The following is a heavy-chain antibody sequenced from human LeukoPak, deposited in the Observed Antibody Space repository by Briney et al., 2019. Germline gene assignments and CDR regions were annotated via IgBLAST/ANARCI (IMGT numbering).Heavy chain of an antibody. D-gene: IGHD6-13*01. CDR3: ARGYSSSWLGYFDY. Sequence: GGSLRLSCAASGFTFSSYGIHWVCQAPGKGLEWVAVVSSDGSIKYYADSGKGRFTISRDTSKNTVYLQMNSLGTEDTAFYYCARGYSSSWLGYFDYWGQGTLVTVSS. V-gene: IGHV3-30*03. CDR2: VSSDGSIK. J-gene: IGHJ4*02. CDR1: GFTFSSYG.